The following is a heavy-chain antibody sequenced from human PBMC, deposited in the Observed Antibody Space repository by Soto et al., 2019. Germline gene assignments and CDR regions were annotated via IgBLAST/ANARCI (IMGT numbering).Heavy chain of an antibody. CDR1: GGSISSSSYY. V-gene: IGHV4-39*01. D-gene: IGHD2-15*01. Sequence: PSETLSLTCTVSGGSISSSSYYWAWILQPPGKGLEWIGSIYYSGSSYYSPSLKSRLTISVDTSKNQVSLKLSSVTAADTAVYYCASRLRSGYCSGGTCNNGFGPWGQGTLVTVS. CDR3: ASRLRSGYCSGGTCNNGFGP. CDR2: IYYSGSS. J-gene: IGHJ5*02.